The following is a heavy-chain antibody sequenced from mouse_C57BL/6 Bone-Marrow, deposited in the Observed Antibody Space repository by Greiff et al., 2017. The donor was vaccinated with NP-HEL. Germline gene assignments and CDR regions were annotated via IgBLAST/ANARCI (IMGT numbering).Heavy chain of an antibody. CDR3: ARRGNYYGSSPAWFAY. CDR2: INPSNGGT. V-gene: IGHV1-53*01. Sequence: QVQLQQPGTELVKPGASVKLSCKASGYTFTSYWMHWVKQRPGQGLEWIGNINPSNGGTNYNEKFKSKATLTVDKSSSTAYMQLSSLTSEDSAVYYCARRGNYYGSSPAWFAYWGQVTLVTVSA. J-gene: IGHJ3*01. CDR1: GYTFTSYW. D-gene: IGHD1-1*01.